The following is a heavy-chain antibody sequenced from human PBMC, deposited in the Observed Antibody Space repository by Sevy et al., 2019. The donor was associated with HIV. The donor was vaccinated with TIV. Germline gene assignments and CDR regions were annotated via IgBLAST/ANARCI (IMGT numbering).Heavy chain of an antibody. Sequence: ASVKVSCKASGYTFTTHDINWVRQATGRGLEWMGWMNPNSGGAAYALNFQGRVTITRNTSISTAYMELSSLTYEDTAVYYCARGGPRDDSDYHWFDPWGQGTLVTVSS. D-gene: IGHD4-4*01. CDR3: ARGGPRDDSDYHWFDP. CDR1: GYTFTTHD. CDR2: MNPNSGGA. J-gene: IGHJ5*02. V-gene: IGHV1-8*03.